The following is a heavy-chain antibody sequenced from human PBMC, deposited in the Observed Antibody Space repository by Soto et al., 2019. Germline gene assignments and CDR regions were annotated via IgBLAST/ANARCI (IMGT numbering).Heavy chain of an antibody. D-gene: IGHD5-12*01. CDR1: GFTFGDYA. Sequence: HPGGSLRLSCTASGFTFGDYAMSWFRQAPGKGLEWVGFIRSKAYGGTTEYAASVKGRFTISRDDSKSIAYLQMNSLKTEDTAVYYCTRVRRSGYSGYDLDYWGQGTLVTVSS. V-gene: IGHV3-49*03. J-gene: IGHJ4*02. CDR2: IRSKAYGGTT. CDR3: TRVRRSGYSGYDLDY.